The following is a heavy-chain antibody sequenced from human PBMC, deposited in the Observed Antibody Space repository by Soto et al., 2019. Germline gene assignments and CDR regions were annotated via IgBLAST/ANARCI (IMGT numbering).Heavy chain of an antibody. J-gene: IGHJ6*02. CDR2: IYPGDSDT. CDR3: ARSKLYGSGSYYNVGYYYYGMDV. D-gene: IGHD3-10*01. Sequence: PGESLKISCDVSGDSFTSYWIGWVRQMPGKGLEWMGIIYPGDSDTRYSPSFQGQVTISADKSISTAYPQWSSLKASDTAMYYCARSKLYGSGSYYNVGYYYYGMDVWGQGTTVTVSS. V-gene: IGHV5-51*01. CDR1: GDSFTSYW.